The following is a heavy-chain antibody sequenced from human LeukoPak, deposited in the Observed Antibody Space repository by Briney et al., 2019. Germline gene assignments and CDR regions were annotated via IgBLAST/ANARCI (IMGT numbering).Heavy chain of an antibody. D-gene: IGHD6-19*01. CDR3: ARQVVAVAGTGYFDY. Sequence: SETLSLTCTVSGGXIRSSSYYWGWIRQPPGKGLEWIGSIYYNGSTYYNASLKSRGTISVDTSKNQFSLRLNSVTAADTAVYFCARQVVAVAGTGYFDYWGQGTLVTVSS. CDR1: GGXIRSSSYY. V-gene: IGHV4-39*01. CDR2: IYYNGST. J-gene: IGHJ4*02.